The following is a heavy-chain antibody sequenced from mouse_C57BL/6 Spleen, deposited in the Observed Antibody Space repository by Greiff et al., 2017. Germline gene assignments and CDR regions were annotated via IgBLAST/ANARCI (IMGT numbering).Heavy chain of an antibody. V-gene: IGHV1-82*01. CDR3: ARGELGQRFDY. D-gene: IGHD4-1*01. CDR2: IYPGDGDT. J-gene: IGHJ2*01. Sequence: VQVVESGPELVKPGASVKISCKASGYAFSSSWMNWVKQRPGKGLEWIGRIYPGDGDTNYNGKFKGKATLTADKSSSTAYMQLSSLTSEDSAVYFCARGELGQRFDYWGQGTTLTVSS. CDR1: GYAFSSSW.